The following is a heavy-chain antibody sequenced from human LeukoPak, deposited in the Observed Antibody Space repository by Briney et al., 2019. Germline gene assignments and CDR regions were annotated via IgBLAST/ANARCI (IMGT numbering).Heavy chain of an antibody. CDR2: ISSSSSTI. CDR1: GFTFSSYS. J-gene: IGHJ4*02. Sequence: GSLRLSCAASGFTFSSYSMNWVRQAPGKGLEWVSYISSSSSTIYYADSVKGLFTISRDNAKNSLYLQMNSLRAEDTAVYYCARDRNYYGSGSLDYWGQGTLVTVSS. D-gene: IGHD3-10*01. V-gene: IGHV3-48*04. CDR3: ARDRNYYGSGSLDY.